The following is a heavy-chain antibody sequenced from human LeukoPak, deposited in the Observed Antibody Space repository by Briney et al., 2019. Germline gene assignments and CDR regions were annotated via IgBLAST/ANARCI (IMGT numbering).Heavy chain of an antibody. V-gene: IGHV3-23*01. CDR2: ISGSGGST. CDR3: ARLFRGVTTFDY. D-gene: IGHD1-1*01. CDR1: GFTFSSYG. J-gene: IGHJ4*02. Sequence: PGGSLRLSCAASGFTFSSYGMSWVRQAPGKGLAWVSAISGSGGSTYYADSVKGRFTISRDNSKNTLYLQMNSLRAEDTAIYFCARLFRGVTTFDYWGQGALVTVSS.